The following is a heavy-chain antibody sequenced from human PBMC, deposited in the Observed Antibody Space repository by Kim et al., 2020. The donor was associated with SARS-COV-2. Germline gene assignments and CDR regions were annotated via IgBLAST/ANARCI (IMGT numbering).Heavy chain of an antibody. D-gene: IGHD6-13*01. J-gene: IGHJ3*02. V-gene: IGHV3-30*07. Sequence: DSVKGRFTISRDNSKNTLYLQMNSLRAEDTAVYYCASLGAAGRGPDAFDIWGQGTMVTVSS. CDR3: ASLGAAGRGPDAFDI.